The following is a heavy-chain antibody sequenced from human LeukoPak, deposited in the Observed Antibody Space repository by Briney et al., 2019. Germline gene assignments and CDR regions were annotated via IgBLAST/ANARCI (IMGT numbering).Heavy chain of an antibody. J-gene: IGHJ4*02. D-gene: IGHD2-2*01. CDR3: ARALRVVVPAALDY. V-gene: IGHV3-33*01. Sequence: PGGSLRLSCAASGFTFSSYVMHWVRQAPGKGLEWVAVIWYDGSNKYYADSVKGRFTISRDNSKNTLYLQMNSLRAEDTAVYYCARALRVVVPAALDYWGQGTLVTVSS. CDR1: GFTFSSYV. CDR2: IWYDGSNK.